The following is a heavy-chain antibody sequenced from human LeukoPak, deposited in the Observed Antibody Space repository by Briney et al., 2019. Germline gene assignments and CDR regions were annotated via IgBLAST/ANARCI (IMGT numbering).Heavy chain of an antibody. CDR2: INTNSGGT. D-gene: IGHD3-9*01. V-gene: IGHV1-2*02. CDR1: GYTFTGYY. CDR3: AMDDILTGQSGFDP. J-gene: IGHJ5*02. Sequence: ASVTLSCKASGYTFTGYYMHWVRQAPGQGLEWMGWINTNSGGTNYAQKFQGRVTMTRDTSISTAYMELSRLRSDDTAVYYCAMDDILTGQSGFDPWGQGTLVTVSS.